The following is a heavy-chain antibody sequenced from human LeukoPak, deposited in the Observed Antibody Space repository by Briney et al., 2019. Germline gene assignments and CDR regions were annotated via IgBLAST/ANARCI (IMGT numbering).Heavy chain of an antibody. CDR1: GFTFSSYA. CDR2: ISYDGSNK. J-gene: IGHJ4*02. Sequence: GGSLRLSCAASGFTFSSYAMSWVRQAPGKGLEWVAVISYDGSNKYYADSVKGRFTISRDNSKNTLYLQMNSLRAEDTAVYYCARDLGYWGQGTLVTVSS. CDR3: ARDLGY. V-gene: IGHV3-30*04.